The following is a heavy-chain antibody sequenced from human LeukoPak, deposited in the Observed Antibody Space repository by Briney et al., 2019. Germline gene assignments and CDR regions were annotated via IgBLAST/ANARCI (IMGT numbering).Heavy chain of an antibody. D-gene: IGHD3-3*01. V-gene: IGHV3-30*18. CDR3: AKDRDDFPDY. Sequence: GRSLRLSCAASRFTFSSYGLHWVGQAQGKGLEWVAVISYDGSNKYYADSVKGRFTISRDNSKNTLYLQMNSLRADDTAVYYCAKDRDDFPDYWGQGSLVTVSS. J-gene: IGHJ4*02. CDR1: RFTFSSYG. CDR2: ISYDGSNK.